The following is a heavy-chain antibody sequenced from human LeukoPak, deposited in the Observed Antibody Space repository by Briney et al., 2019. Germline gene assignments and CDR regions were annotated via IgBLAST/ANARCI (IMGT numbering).Heavy chain of an antibody. D-gene: IGHD6-19*01. CDR3: AKGTYSSGWYYFDY. Sequence: GGSLRLSCAASGFTFNSYWMNWVRQAPGKGLEWVANIKGDESEKYYVDSVKGRFTISRDNAKNSLYLQMNSLRAEDMALYYCAKGTYSSGWYYFDYWGQGTLVTVSS. CDR1: GFTFNSYW. V-gene: IGHV3-7*03. CDR2: IKGDESEK. J-gene: IGHJ4*02.